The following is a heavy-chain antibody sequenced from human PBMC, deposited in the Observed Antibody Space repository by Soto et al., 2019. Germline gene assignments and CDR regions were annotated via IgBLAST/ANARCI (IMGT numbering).Heavy chain of an antibody. Sequence: SETLSLTCTVSGGSVSSCSYYGSWIRQPPGKGLEWIGYIYYSGSTNYNPSLKSRVTISVDTSKNQFSLKLSSVTAADTAVYYCARWVLLEHMGYYDILTALRAAHNWFDPWGQGTLVTVSS. CDR1: GGSVSSCSYY. V-gene: IGHV4-61*01. CDR3: ARWVLLEHMGYYDILTALRAAHNWFDP. D-gene: IGHD3-9*01. J-gene: IGHJ5*02. CDR2: IYYSGST.